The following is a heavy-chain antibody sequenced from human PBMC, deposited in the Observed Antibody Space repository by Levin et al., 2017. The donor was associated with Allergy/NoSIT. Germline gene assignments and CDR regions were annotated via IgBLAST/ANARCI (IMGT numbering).Heavy chain of an antibody. D-gene: IGHD3-22*01. Sequence: GGSLRLSCAASGFTFNFYGMHWVRQAPGKGLEWVAVISYDVTNSYYADSVKGRFTISRDNSKNTLYLQMNSLRAEDTALYYCAKGHDDTGGYRNFFDYGMDVWGQGTTVTVSS. CDR1: GFTFNFYG. CDR2: ISYDVTNS. CDR3: AKGHDDTGGYRNFFDYGMDV. J-gene: IGHJ6*02. V-gene: IGHV3-30*18.